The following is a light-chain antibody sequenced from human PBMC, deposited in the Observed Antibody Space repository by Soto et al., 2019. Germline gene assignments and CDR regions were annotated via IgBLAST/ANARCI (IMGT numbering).Light chain of an antibody. V-gene: IGKV3-20*01. CDR2: GAS. J-gene: IGKJ1*01. Sequence: EIVFTQSPGTLSLSPGERATLSCRASQSVGGNYLSWYQQKPGQAPRILILGASGRATGIPDRFSGSGSGTDFTLTISRLEPEDFAVYYCQQYGSLSWTFGQGTKVDIK. CDR3: QQYGSLSWT. CDR1: QSVGGNY.